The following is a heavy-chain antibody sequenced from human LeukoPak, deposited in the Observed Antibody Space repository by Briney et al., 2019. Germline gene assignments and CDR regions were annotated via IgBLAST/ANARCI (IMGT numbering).Heavy chain of an antibody. D-gene: IGHD6-19*01. CDR2: ISSSGSTI. CDR1: GFTFSSYE. J-gene: IGHJ4*02. Sequence: QTGGSLRLSCAASGFTFSSYEMNWVRQAPGKGLEWVSYISSSGSTIYYADSVKGRFTISRDNAKNSLYLQMNSLRAEDTALYYCAREAVAGDYWGQGTLVTVSS. V-gene: IGHV3-48*03. CDR3: AREAVAGDY.